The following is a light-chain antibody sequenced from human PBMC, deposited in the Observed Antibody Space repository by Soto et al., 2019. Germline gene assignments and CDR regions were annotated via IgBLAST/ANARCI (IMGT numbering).Light chain of an antibody. CDR1: SSDVGGYYY. CDR2: EVS. CDR3: TSYTRRNTLL. V-gene: IGLV2-14*01. Sequence: QSALTQPASVSGSPGQSITISCTGTSSDVGGYYYVSWYQHPPGKAPKLIIYEVSNRPSWVSNRFSGSKSGNTASLTISGLQPEDEVDYYCTSYTRRNTLLFGGGTKLTVL. J-gene: IGLJ3*02.